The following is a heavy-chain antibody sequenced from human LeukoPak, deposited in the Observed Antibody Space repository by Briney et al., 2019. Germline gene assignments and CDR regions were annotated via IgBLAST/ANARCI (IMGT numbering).Heavy chain of an antibody. CDR3: ARQGYSGHDYWYYYYYMDV. D-gene: IGHD5-12*01. V-gene: IGHV4-39*01. CDR2: IYYSGST. Sequence: SETLSLTCTVSGGSISSSSYYWGWIRQPPGKGLEWIGSIYYSGSTYYNPSLKSRVTISVDTSKNQFSLKLSSVTAADTAVYYCARQGYSGHDYWYYYYYMDVWGKGTTVTISS. J-gene: IGHJ6*03. CDR1: GGSISSSSYY.